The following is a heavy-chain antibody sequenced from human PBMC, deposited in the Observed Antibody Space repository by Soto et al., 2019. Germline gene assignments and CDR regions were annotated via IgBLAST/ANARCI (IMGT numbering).Heavy chain of an antibody. CDR2: ISWDSGSI. Sequence: EVQLVESGGDLVQPGGSLRLSCAASGFTFGDHAMHWVRQVPGRGLGWVSGISWDSGSIDYGVSVKGRLTISRDNAKNSLYLHMDSLSPEDTALYFCAKAHYRVSSVPTGGSYAYFGMDFWGQGTPVTVSS. J-gene: IGHJ6*02. V-gene: IGHV3-9*01. D-gene: IGHD3-3*01. CDR1: GFTFGDHA. CDR3: AKAHYRVSSVPTGGSYAYFGMDF.